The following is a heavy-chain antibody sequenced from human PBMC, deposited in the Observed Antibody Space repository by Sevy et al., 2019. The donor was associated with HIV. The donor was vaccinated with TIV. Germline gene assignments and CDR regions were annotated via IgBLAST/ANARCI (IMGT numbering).Heavy chain of an antibody. D-gene: IGHD2-2*01. CDR3: ARANYCSSTSCYFSWFDP. J-gene: IGHJ5*02. Sequence: ASVKVSCKASGGTFSSYAISWVRQAPGQGLEWMGGIIPIFGTANYAQKFQGRVTLTADESTSTAYMELSSLRSEDTAVYYCARANYCSSTSCYFSWFDPWGQGTLVTVSS. V-gene: IGHV1-69*13. CDR2: IIPIFGTA. CDR1: GGTFSSYA.